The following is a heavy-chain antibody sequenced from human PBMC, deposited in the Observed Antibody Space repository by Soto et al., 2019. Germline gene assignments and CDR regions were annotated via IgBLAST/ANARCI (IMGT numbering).Heavy chain of an antibody. Sequence: QVQLQQWGAGLLKPSETLSLTCAVYGGSFSGYYWSWIRQPPGKGLEWIGEINHSGSTNYNPSLKSRVTISVDTSKNQFSLKLSSVTAADTAVYYCARVHIVVVIAILTRSARQPDAFDIWGQGTMVTVSS. CDR1: GGSFSGYY. V-gene: IGHV4-34*01. CDR2: INHSGST. J-gene: IGHJ3*02. CDR3: ARVHIVVVIAILTRSARQPDAFDI. D-gene: IGHD2-21*01.